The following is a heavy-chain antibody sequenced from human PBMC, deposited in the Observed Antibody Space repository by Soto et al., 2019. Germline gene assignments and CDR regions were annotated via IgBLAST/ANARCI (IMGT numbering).Heavy chain of an antibody. Sequence: SETLSLTCAVYGGSFSGYYWSWIRQPPGKGLEWIGEINHSGSTNYNPSLKSRVTISVDTSKNQFSLKLSSVTVADTAVYYCARLDYGTTGFDYWGQGTLVTVSS. D-gene: IGHD4-17*01. V-gene: IGHV4-34*01. CDR1: GGSFSGYY. CDR3: ARLDYGTTGFDY. J-gene: IGHJ4*02. CDR2: INHSGST.